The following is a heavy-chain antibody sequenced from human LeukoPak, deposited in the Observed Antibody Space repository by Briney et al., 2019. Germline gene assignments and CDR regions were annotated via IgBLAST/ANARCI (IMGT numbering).Heavy chain of an antibody. D-gene: IGHD3-10*01. J-gene: IGHJ3*02. V-gene: IGHV4-4*07. CDR3: AKSNGYGLVDI. CDR1: GVSISSFY. CDR2: FYPSGST. Sequence: SETLSLTCTVSGVSISSFYWSWIRQSAEKGLEWIGRFYPSGSTNYNPSLKSRVTMSVDTSKDQVSLRLNSVTAADTAVYYCAKSNGYGLVDIWGQGTMVTVSS.